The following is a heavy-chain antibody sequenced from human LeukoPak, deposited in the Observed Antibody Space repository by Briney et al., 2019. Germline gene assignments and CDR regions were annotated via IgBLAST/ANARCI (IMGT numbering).Heavy chain of an antibody. J-gene: IGHJ4*02. CDR2: MSSGGSTI. CDR3: ARGHYYDSSSYTPLFGY. Sequence: GGSLRLSCAASGFTFSDYYMSWIRQAPGKGLEWVSHMSSGGSTIYYADSVKGRFTISRDNTKNSLYLQMNSLRAEDTALYYCARGHYYDSSSYTPLFGYWGQGTLVTVSS. D-gene: IGHD3-22*01. CDR1: GFTFSDYY. V-gene: IGHV3-11*01.